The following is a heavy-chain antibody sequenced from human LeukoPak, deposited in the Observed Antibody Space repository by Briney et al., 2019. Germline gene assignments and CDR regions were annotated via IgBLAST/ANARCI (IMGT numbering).Heavy chain of an antibody. CDR3: ATQWFHITSLFDY. CDR2: ISYDGSNK. J-gene: IGHJ4*02. CDR1: GFTFSHYA. D-gene: IGHD3-10*01. V-gene: IGHV3-30*04. Sequence: PGRSLRLSCAASGFTFSHYAMHWVRQAPGKGLEWVALISYDGSNKYYADPVKGRFTIPRDNSKNTLYLQMSSLRTEDTAVYYCATQWFHITSLFDYWGQGTLVTVSS.